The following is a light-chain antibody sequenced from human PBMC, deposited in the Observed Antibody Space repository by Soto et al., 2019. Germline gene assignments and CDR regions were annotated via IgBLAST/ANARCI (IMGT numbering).Light chain of an antibody. Sequence: DIVMTQSPLSLPVTPGEPASISCGSSQTLLHSNGYNYLDWYLQKPGQSPRLLIYLGSNRASGVPDRFSGRGSGTEFTLKISRVEAEDVGVYYCMQALQTPRTFVQGTKLEIK. V-gene: IGKV2-28*01. CDR2: LGS. CDR3: MQALQTPRT. CDR1: QTLLHSNGYNY. J-gene: IGKJ2*02.